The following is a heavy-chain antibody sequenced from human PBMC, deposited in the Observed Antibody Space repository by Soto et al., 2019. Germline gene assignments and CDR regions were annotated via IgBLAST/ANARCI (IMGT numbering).Heavy chain of an antibody. Sequence: WGSLRLSCVASGITFLSRAMSCVRQSPFEGLEWVSTITDSGGDTKYADSVRGRFTISRDNSRNTLYLQMSSLRAEDSAVYYCARGSEESYPGSRIFDLWGRGSLVTVSS. J-gene: IGHJ4*02. CDR3: ARGSEESYPGSRIFDL. CDR2: ITDSGGDT. D-gene: IGHD3-10*01. CDR1: GITFLSRA. V-gene: IGHV3-23*01.